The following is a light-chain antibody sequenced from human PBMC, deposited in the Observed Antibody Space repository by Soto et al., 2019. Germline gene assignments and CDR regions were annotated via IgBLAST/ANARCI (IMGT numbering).Light chain of an antibody. CDR3: SSYSGTNYHYV. Sequence: LTQPPSASGSFGQSVTISCTGTSSDVGGYNYVSWYQQYPGKAPKLMIYEVSERPSGVPDRFSGSKSGNTASLTVSGLQADDEADYYCSSYSGTNYHYVFGTGTKVTVL. V-gene: IGLV2-8*01. CDR2: EVS. CDR1: SSDVGGYNY. J-gene: IGLJ1*01.